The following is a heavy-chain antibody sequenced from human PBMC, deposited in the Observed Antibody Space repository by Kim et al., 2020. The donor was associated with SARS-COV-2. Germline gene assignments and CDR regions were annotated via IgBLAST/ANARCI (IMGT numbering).Heavy chain of an antibody. J-gene: IGHJ6*01. D-gene: IGHD3-10*01. Sequence: SETLSLTCTVSGGSISSYYWSWIRQPPGKGLEWIGYIYYSGSTNFNPSLKSRITISLDTSKNQFSLKLTSVTAADTAVYYCARVPFYCSGTYARVDYYG. V-gene: IGHV4-59*01. CDR3: ARVPFYCSGTYARVDYYG. CDR2: IYYSGST. CDR1: GGSISSYY.